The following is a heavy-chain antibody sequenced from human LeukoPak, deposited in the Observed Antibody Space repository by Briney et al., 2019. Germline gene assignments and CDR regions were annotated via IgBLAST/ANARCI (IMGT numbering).Heavy chain of an antibody. CDR2: IYSGGST. CDR1: GFTVSSNY. Sequence: GGSLRPSCAASGFTVSSNYMSWVRQAPGKGLEWVSVIYSGGSTYYADSVKGRFTISRDNSKNTLYLQMNSLRAEDMAVYYCARARTGYSSSWTKDHFDYWGQGTLVTVSS. CDR3: ARARTGYSSSWTKDHFDY. V-gene: IGHV3-53*05. J-gene: IGHJ4*02. D-gene: IGHD6-13*01.